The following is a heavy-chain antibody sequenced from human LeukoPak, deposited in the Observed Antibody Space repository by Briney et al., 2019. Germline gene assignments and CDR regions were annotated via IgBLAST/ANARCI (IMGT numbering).Heavy chain of an antibody. CDR3: ARDDHDYYDSSGYYWLSACDI. J-gene: IGHJ3*02. CDR1: GYSISSGYY. D-gene: IGHD3-22*01. CDR2: IYHSGST. Sequence: PSETLSLTCTVSGYSISSGYYWGWIRQPPGKGLEWIGSIYHSGSTYYNPSLKSRVTISVDTSKNQFSLKLSSVTAADTAVYYCARDDHDYYDSSGYYWLSACDIWGQGTMVTVSS. V-gene: IGHV4-38-2*02.